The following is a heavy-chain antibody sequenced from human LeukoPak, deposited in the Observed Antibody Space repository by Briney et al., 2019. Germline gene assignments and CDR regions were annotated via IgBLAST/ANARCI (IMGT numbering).Heavy chain of an antibody. CDR3: ARAPITSPFYFAY. J-gene: IGHJ4*02. Sequence: PGGSLRLSCTASGFAFDEHGMSWARQVPGKGLEWVSGINWSGGSTGYADPLRGRFTISRDNAKNSLYLQMDSLRAEDTALYYCARAPITSPFYFAYWGQGTLVTVSS. V-gene: IGHV3-20*04. CDR2: INWSGGST. CDR1: GFAFDEHG. D-gene: IGHD2-2*01.